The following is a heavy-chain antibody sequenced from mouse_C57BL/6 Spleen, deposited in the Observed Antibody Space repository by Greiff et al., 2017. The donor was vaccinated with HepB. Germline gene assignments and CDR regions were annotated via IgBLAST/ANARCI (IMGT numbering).Heavy chain of an antibody. J-gene: IGHJ2*01. CDR2: INPSTGGT. D-gene: IGHD1-1*01. CDR3: ARALDYYGSGYGGYFDY. CDR1: GYSFTGYY. V-gene: IGHV1-42*01. Sequence: VQLKQSGPELVKPGASVKISCKASGYSFTGYYMNWVKQSPEKSLEWIGEINPSTGGTTYNQKFKAKATLTVDKSSSTAYMQLKSLTSEDSAVYYCARALDYYGSGYGGYFDYWGQGTTLTVSS.